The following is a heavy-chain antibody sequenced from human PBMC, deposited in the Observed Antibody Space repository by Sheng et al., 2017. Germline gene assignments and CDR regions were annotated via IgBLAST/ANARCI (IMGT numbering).Heavy chain of an antibody. CDR1: GFTFANNV. Sequence: EMQLVESGGGLVQPGGSLRLSCAASGFTFANNVLSWVRQAPGKGLEWVSKISSDGERTFYSDSVKDRLTISRDNSKDTLYLQMNSLRVEDTAIYFCVKEGYYYMDVWGQGTTVTVSS. J-gene: IGHJ6*03. CDR3: VKEGYYYMDV. CDR2: ISSDGERT. V-gene: IGHV3-23*04.